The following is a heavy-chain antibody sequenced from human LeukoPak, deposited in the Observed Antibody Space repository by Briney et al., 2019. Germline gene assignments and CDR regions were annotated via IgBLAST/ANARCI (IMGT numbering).Heavy chain of an antibody. V-gene: IGHV3-66*01. CDR2: IYSGGST. J-gene: IGHJ4*02. Sequence: GGSLRLSCAASGFTVSSNYMSWVRQAPGKGLEWVSVIYSGGSTYYADSVKGRFTISRDNSRNTLYLQMNSLRAEDTAVYYCAKAALRTVPGTMDYWGQGTLVTVSS. CDR3: AKAALRTVPGTMDY. CDR1: GFTVSSNY. D-gene: IGHD4-17*01.